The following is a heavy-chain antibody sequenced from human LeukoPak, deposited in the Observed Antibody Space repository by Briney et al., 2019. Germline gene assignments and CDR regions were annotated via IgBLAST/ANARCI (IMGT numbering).Heavy chain of an antibody. CDR3: ARDLLWESDILTGFTHYFDS. CDR2: INQDGSEK. CDR1: GFTFGDYG. Sequence: PGRSLRLSCTASGFTFGDYGINWVRQAPGKGLEWVANINQDGSEKNYVDSVKGRFTISRDSAKNSLFLQINSLRAEDTAVYYCARDLLWESDILTGFTHYFDSWGQGTLVTVSS. D-gene: IGHD3-9*01. V-gene: IGHV3-7*01. J-gene: IGHJ4*02.